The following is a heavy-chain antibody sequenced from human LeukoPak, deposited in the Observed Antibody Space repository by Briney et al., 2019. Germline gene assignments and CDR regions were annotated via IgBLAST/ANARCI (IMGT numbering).Heavy chain of an antibody. CDR1: GYTLPGYY. CDR3: AREHSSSSGKVFDY. Sequence: ASVKVSCKASGYTLPGYYMHWVRQAPGQGLEWMGWINPNSGGTNYAQKFQGRVTMTRDTSISTAYMELSRLRSDDTAVYYCAREHSSSSGKVFDYWGQGTLVTVS. V-gene: IGHV1-2*02. J-gene: IGHJ4*02. CDR2: INPNSGGT. D-gene: IGHD6-6*01.